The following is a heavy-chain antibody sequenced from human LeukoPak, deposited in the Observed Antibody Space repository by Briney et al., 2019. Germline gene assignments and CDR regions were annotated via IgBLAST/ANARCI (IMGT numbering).Heavy chain of an antibody. CDR3: AHRQCSCGSCSPYDAFDI. CDR1: WFSLSTSGVG. D-gene: IGHD2-15*01. V-gene: IGHV2-5*01. Sequence: SGPTLVHPTQTLTLTCTFSWFSLSTSGVGVGWIRQPPGKALEWLALIYWNDDKRYSPSLKSRITITKDTSKNQVVLTMTNMDPVDTATYYCAHRQCSCGSCSPYDAFDIWGQGTMVTASS. CDR2: IYWNDDK. J-gene: IGHJ3*02.